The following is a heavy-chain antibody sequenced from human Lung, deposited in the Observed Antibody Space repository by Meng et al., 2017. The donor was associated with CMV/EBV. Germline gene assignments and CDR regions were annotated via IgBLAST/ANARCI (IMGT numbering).Heavy chain of an antibody. CDR1: GFTFSVYS. D-gene: IGHD3-22*01. J-gene: IGHJ6*02. CDR3: ARESSGSFVLDV. Sequence: GESXKISCAASGFTFSVYSMIWVRQAPGKGLEWVSTISSSSFISYVDSVEGRFTISRDNAENSLYLHMNGLRAEDTAVYFCARESSGSFVLDVWGQGATVTVSS. V-gene: IGHV3-21*01. CDR2: ISSSSFI.